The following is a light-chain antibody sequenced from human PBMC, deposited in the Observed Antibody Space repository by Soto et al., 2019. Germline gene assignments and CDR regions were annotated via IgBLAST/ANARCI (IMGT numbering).Light chain of an antibody. V-gene: IGKV4-1*01. Sequence: DIVMTQSPDSLAVSLGERATINCKSSQSVLYSSNSKNILAWYQQKPGQPPKLLIYWASTRESGVPDRFSGSGSGTEFTLTVSSLQAEDVAVYYCQQYYSIPITFGQGTRLEIK. CDR3: QQYYSIPIT. CDR1: QSVLYSSNSKNI. J-gene: IGKJ5*01. CDR2: WAS.